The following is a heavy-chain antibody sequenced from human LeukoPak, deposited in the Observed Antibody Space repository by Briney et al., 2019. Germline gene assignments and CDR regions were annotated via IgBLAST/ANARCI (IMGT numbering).Heavy chain of an antibody. Sequence: SGGSLRLSCAASGFTFSSYGMHWVRQAPGKGLEWVAVISYDGSNKYYADSVKGRFTISRDNSKNTLYLQMNSLRAEDTAVYYCAKDRGRNWFDPWGQGTLVTVSS. CDR2: ISYDGSNK. CDR3: AKDRGRNWFDP. D-gene: IGHD1-14*01. CDR1: GFTFSSYG. J-gene: IGHJ5*02. V-gene: IGHV3-30*18.